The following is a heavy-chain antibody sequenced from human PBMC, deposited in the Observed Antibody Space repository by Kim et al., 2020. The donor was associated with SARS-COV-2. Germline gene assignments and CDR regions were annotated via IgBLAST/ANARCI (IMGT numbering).Heavy chain of an antibody. D-gene: IGHD5-18*01. CDR3: DVDTIVPRDY. CDR2: INPDGSEK. V-gene: IGHV3-7*01. CDR1: RFTLSSYG. Sequence: GGSLRLSCAASRFTLSSYGMSWVRQAPGRGLEWVAIINPDGSEKYYADSVKGRFTISRDNAKNSVYLQMNSLRAEDTAVYYCDVDTIVPRDYWGQGTLVTVSS. J-gene: IGHJ4*02.